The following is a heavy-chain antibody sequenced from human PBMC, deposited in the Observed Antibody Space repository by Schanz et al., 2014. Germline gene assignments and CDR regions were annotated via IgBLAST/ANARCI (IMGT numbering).Heavy chain of an antibody. CDR3: AKRNHDMQSLPLDY. J-gene: IGHJ4*02. CDR2: ISDSGDST. Sequence: QVQLVESGGGLVKPGGSLRLSCAASGFTFSDYYMTWIRQAPGKGLEWVSDISDSGDSTHYADSVKGRFTISRDNAKNSLFLQMNSLSAEDTAVYYCAKRNHDMQSLPLDYWGQGTLVTVTS. V-gene: IGHV3-11*01. D-gene: IGHD3-9*01. CDR1: GFTFSDYY.